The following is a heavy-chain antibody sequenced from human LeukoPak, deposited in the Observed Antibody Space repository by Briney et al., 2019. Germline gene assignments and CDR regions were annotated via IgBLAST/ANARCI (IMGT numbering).Heavy chain of an antibody. CDR3: ARDFYSGYFDY. Sequence: ASVKVSCKASGYTFTDYYIHWVRQAPGQGLEWMGWINPNSGDTNYAQRFQGGVTMTRDTSLTTAYMELRRLRSDDTAVYYCARDFYSGYFDYWGQGTLVTVSS. J-gene: IGHJ4*02. CDR2: INPNSGDT. V-gene: IGHV1-2*02. D-gene: IGHD1-26*01. CDR1: GYTFTDYY.